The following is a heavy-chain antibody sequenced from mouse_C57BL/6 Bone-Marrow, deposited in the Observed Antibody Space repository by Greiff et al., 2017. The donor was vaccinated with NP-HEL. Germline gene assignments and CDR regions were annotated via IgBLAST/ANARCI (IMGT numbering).Heavy chain of an antibody. CDR1: GYTFTSYW. J-gene: IGHJ1*03. V-gene: IGHV1-55*01. Sequence: VQLQQPGAELVKPGASVKMSCKASGYTFTSYWITWVKQRPGQGLEWIGDIYPGSGSTNYNEKFKSKATLTVDTSSSTAYMQLSILTSDDSAVYYCARSYYGSFWYFDVWGTGTTVTVSS. CDR3: ARSYYGSFWYFDV. D-gene: IGHD1-1*01. CDR2: IYPGSGST.